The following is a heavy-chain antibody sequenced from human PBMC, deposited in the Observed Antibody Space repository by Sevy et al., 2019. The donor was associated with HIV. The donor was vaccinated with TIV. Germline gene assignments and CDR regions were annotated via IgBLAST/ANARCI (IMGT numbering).Heavy chain of an antibody. CDR1: GFPFSSYE. V-gene: IGHV3-48*03. Sequence: GGSLRLSCTASGFPFSSYEMNWVRQAPGKGLEWVSYITNSGTAKYYSDSVRGRFTISSDNARNSLHLQMNGLRAEDTAVYYWARDLPPSATTVAHFDCWGQGTLVTVSS. J-gene: IGHJ4*02. CDR3: ARDLPPSATTVAHFDC. CDR2: ITNSGTAK. D-gene: IGHD4-17*01.